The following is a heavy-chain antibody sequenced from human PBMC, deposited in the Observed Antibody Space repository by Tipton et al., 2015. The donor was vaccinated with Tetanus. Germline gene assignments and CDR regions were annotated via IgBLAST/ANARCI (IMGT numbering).Heavy chain of an antibody. CDR2: ISRNSGSL. CDR1: GFRFDLYA. Sequence: SLRLSCAVSGFRFDLYAMHWVRQTPGKGLEWVSGISRNSGSLGYADSVRGRFTISRDNAKSSLFLEMNGLRADDTALYYCAKDRAQHYYYYGMDVWGQGTSVTVAS. D-gene: IGHD3-10*01. V-gene: IGHV3-9*01. CDR3: AKDRAQHYYYYGMDV. J-gene: IGHJ6*02.